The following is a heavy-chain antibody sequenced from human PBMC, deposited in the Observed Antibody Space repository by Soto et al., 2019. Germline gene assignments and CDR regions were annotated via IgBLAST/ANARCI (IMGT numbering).Heavy chain of an antibody. CDR2: IYYSGST. V-gene: IGHV4-31*03. D-gene: IGHD3-22*01. CDR1: GGSISSGGYY. CDR3: ASNTKPANYYDSSGYPGVFQH. Sequence: SETLSLTCTVSGGSISSGGYYWSWIRQHPGKGLEWIGYIYYSGSTYYNPSLKSRVTISVDTSKNQFSLKLSSVTAADTAVYYCASNTKPANYYDSSGYPGVFQHWGQGTLVTVS. J-gene: IGHJ1*01.